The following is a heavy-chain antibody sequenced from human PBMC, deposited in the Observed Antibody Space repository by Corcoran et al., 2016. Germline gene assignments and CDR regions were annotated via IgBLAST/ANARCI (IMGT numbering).Heavy chain of an antibody. V-gene: IGHV2-70*01. D-gene: IGHD3-3*01. CDR3: ARTKRNTMFGVAGPHYYFDY. Sequence: QVTLRESGPALVKPTQTLTLTCTFSGFSLSTSGMCVSWIRQPPGKALEWLALIDWDDDKYYSTSLKTRLTISKDTSKNQVVLTMTNMDPVDTATYYCARTKRNTMFGVAGPHYYFDYWGHGTLVTVSS. J-gene: IGHJ4*01. CDR1: GFSLSTSGMC. CDR2: IDWDDDK.